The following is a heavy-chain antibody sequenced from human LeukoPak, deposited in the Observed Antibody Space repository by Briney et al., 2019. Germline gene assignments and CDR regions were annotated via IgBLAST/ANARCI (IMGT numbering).Heavy chain of an antibody. V-gene: IGHV3-7*01. CDR3: ARDQRRGYYDSSGRAFDI. D-gene: IGHD3-22*01. CDR1: GFTFSIYW. Sequence: SGGSLRLSCAASGFTFSIYWMSWVRQAPGKGLEWVANIKQDGSEKNYVDSVKGRFTISRDNAKNSLYLQMNSLRAEDTAVYYCARDQRRGYYDSSGRAFDIWGQGTMVTVSS. J-gene: IGHJ3*02. CDR2: IKQDGSEK.